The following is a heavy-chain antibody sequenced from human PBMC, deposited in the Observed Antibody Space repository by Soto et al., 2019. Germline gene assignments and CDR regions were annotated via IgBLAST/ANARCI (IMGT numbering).Heavy chain of an antibody. Sequence: QVQLLQSGAEVKKPGASVKVSCKASGYTFTNYGITWVRQAPGQGLEWMGWISAYNGNTHYTQRLQGRVTMTTDTSTSTAYMELRGLRSDDTAVYYCATVRQLVGYFYSYMDVWGKGNTVTVSS. D-gene: IGHD6-6*01. J-gene: IGHJ6*03. CDR1: GYTFTNYG. CDR3: ATVRQLVGYFYSYMDV. V-gene: IGHV1-18*01. CDR2: ISAYNGNT.